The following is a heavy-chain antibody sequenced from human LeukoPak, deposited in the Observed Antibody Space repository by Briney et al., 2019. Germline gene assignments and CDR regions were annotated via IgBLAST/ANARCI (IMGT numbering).Heavy chain of an antibody. CDR1: GFTFSKYV. Sequence: GGSLRLSCAASGFTFSKYVMRWVRQAPGKGLEWVSAISTGGGSTYYAASVKGRFTISRDNSKNTLYLQMNSLRAEDTAVYYCAKDARAYGSGPLEYWGQGTPVTVSS. D-gene: IGHD3-10*01. V-gene: IGHV3-23*01. J-gene: IGHJ4*02. CDR2: ISTGGGST. CDR3: AKDARAYGSGPLEY.